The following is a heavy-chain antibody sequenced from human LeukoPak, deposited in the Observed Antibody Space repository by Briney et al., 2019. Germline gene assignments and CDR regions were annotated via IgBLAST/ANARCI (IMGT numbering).Heavy chain of an antibody. D-gene: IGHD6-19*01. CDR1: GFSLSTSGMC. J-gene: IGHJ4*02. CDR2: IDWDDDK. V-gene: IGHV2-70*11. CDR3: ARITVEYSSGWWVADY. Sequence: SGPALVKPPQTLTLTCTFSGFSLSTSGMCVSWIRQPPGKALEWLARIDWDDDKYYSTSLKTRLTISKDTSKNQVVLTMTNMAPVDTATYYCARITVEYSSGWWVADYWGQGTLVTVSS.